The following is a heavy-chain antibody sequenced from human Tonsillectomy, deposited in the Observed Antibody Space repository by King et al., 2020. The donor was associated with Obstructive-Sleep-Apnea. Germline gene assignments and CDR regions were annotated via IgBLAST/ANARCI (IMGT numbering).Heavy chain of an antibody. CDR1: GGSIGSSSYY. J-gene: IGHJ6*02. V-gene: IGHV4-39*07. D-gene: IGHD2-2*03. CDR2: INFSGST. Sequence: QLQESGPGLVKPSETLPLTCSVSGGSIGSSSYYWGWIRQPPGKGLEWIGSINFSGSTYYNPSLRSRVTISVDTSKNQLSLRLTSVTAADTAVYYCARLDIEYSYQYGMDVWGQGTTVTVSS. CDR3: ARLDIEYSYQYGMDV.